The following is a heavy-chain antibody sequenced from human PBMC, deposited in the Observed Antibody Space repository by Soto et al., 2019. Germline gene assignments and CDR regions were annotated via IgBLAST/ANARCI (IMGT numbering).Heavy chain of an antibody. CDR3: ARTRGAAASYGGGSGAFDI. D-gene: IGHD6-13*01. J-gene: IGHJ3*02. CDR2: IYHSGST. V-gene: IGHV4-4*02. Sequence: SETLSLTCAVSSGSISSSNWWSWVRQPPGKGLEWIGEIYHSGSTNYNPSLKSRVTISVDKSKNQFSLKLSSVTAADTAVYYCARTRGAAASYGGGSGAFDIWGQGTMVTVSS. CDR1: SGSISSSNW.